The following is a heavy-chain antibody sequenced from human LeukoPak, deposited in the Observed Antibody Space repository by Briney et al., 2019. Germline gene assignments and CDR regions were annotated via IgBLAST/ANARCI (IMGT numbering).Heavy chain of an antibody. CDR1: GYSISSGYY. D-gene: IGHD3-22*01. Sequence: SETLSLTCSVSGYSISSGYYWGWIRQPPGKGLEWIGSIYYSGSTYYNPSLKSRVTISVDTSKNQFSLKLSSVTAADTAVYYCARYDSSGYLAMGTFDIWGQGTMVTVSS. CDR3: ARYDSSGYLAMGTFDI. CDR2: IYYSGST. J-gene: IGHJ3*02. V-gene: IGHV4-38-2*01.